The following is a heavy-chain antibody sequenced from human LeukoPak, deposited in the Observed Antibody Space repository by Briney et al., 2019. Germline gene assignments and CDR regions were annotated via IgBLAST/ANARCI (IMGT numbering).Heavy chain of an antibody. CDR2: MNPNSGNT. D-gene: IGHD2-15*01. CDR1: GYTFTSYD. CDR3: AREYCSGGSCYPGVFDY. J-gene: IGHJ4*02. Sequence: ASVKVSCKASGYTFTSYDINWVRQATGQGLEWMGWMNPNSGNTGYAQKFQGRVTMTRNTSISTAYMELSSLRCEDTAVYYCAREYCSGGSCYPGVFDYWGQGTLVTVSS. V-gene: IGHV1-8*01.